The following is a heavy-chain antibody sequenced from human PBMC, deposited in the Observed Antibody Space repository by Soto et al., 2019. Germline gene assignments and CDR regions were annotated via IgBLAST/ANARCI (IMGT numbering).Heavy chain of an antibody. CDR2: ISYDGSNK. CDR3: AKGLGNYSNYLGAFDI. V-gene: IGHV3-30*18. Sequence: GGSLRLSCAASGFTFSSYGMHRVRQAPGKGLEWVAVISYDGSNKYYADSVKGRFTISRDNSKNTLYLQMNSLRAEDTAVYYCAKGLGNYSNYLGAFDIWGQGTMVTVSS. J-gene: IGHJ3*02. D-gene: IGHD4-4*01. CDR1: GFTFSSYG.